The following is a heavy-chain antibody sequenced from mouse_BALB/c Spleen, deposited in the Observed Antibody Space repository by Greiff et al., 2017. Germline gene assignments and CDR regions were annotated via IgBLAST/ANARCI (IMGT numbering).Heavy chain of an antibody. Sequence: QVQLQQSGAELMKPGASVKISCKATGYTFSSYWIEWVKQRPGHGLEWIGEILPGSGSTNYNEKFKGKATFTADTSSNTAYMQLSSLTSEDSAVYYCASTYYGYGGDYWGQGTTLTVSS. CDR2: ILPGSGST. J-gene: IGHJ2*01. V-gene: IGHV1-9*01. CDR3: ASTYYGYGGDY. CDR1: GYTFSSYW. D-gene: IGHD2-14*01.